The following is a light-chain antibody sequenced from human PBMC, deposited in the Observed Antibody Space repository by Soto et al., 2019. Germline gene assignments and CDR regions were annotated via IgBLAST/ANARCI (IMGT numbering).Light chain of an antibody. CDR3: QQSYNSPQT. V-gene: IGKV1-39*01. CDR1: QSISSY. CDR2: AAS. J-gene: IGKJ1*01. Sequence: DIQMTQSPSSLSASVGDRFTMXXRASQSISSYLNGYQLKPGTPPRXLIYAASSLQSGVPSRFSGSGAGTDFTLTISSLQPEDFATYSCQQSYNSPQTFGQGTKVDIK.